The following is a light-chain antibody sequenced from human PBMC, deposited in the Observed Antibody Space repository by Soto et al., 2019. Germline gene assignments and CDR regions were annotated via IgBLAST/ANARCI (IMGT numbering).Light chain of an antibody. CDR3: SSYRGSSTLT. CDR1: SNDVGAYDY. CDR2: EVT. V-gene: IGLV2-14*01. Sequence: QSALTQPASVSGSPGQSITISWTGTSNDVGAYDYVSWYQQHPGKAPKLIIYEVTYRPSGVSNRFSGSQSGNTASLTISGLQAEDEADYYCSSYRGSSTLTFGGGTKLTAL. J-gene: IGLJ2*01.